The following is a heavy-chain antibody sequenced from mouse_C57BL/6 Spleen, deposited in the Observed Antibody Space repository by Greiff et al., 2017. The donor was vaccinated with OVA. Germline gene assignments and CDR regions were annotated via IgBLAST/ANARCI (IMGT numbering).Heavy chain of an antibody. V-gene: IGHV1-54*01. CDR3: ARQIYYYCSSPLYYCDH. Sequence: VQLQQSGAELVRPGTSVKVSCKASGYAFTNYLIEWVKQRPGQGLEWIGVINPGSGGTNYNEKFKGKATLTADKSSSTAYMQLSSLTSDDSAVYFCARQIYYYCSSPLYYCDHWGQGTTLTVSS. CDR2: INPGSGGT. D-gene: IGHD1-1*01. CDR1: GYAFTNYL. J-gene: IGHJ2*01.